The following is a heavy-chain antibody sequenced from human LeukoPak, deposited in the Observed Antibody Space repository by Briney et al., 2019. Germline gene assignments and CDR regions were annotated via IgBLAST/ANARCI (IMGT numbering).Heavy chain of an antibody. Sequence: LRLSCAASGFTFSSFAMSWVRQPPGKGLEWIGYIYYSGNTYYNPSLKSRLTMSVDTSKNQFSLKLNSVTAADTAVYYCARAQHDYGDYPHDAWGQGTLVTVSS. CDR3: ARAQHDYGDYPHDA. D-gene: IGHD4-17*01. J-gene: IGHJ5*02. CDR1: GFTFSSFA. V-gene: IGHV4-30-4*01. CDR2: IYYSGNT.